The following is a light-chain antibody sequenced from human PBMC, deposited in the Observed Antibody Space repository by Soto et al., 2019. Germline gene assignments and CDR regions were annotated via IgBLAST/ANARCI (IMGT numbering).Light chain of an antibody. CDR3: QQRSSWPSSFT. CDR2: NAS. V-gene: IGKV3-11*01. J-gene: IGKJ5*01. CDR1: QSASSY. Sequence: EIVLTQSPATLSLSPGERATLSCRASQSASSYLAWYPQKPGQAPRLLIYNASNTATGTPARFSGSGSGTGFTLAISSLELEDFAVYVCQQRSSWPSSFTFGQGTRLEIK.